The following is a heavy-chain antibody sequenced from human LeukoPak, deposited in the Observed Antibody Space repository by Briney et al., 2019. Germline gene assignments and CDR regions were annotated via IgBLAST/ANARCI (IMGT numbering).Heavy chain of an antibody. J-gene: IGHJ4*02. Sequence: SETLSLTCTVSGGSISSYYWSWIPQPAGKGLEWIGRIYTSGSTNYNPSLKSRVTMSVDTSKNQFSLKLSSVTAADTAVYYCARDRSVRGVITPYFDYWGQGTLVTVSS. D-gene: IGHD3-10*01. CDR2: IYTSGST. CDR3: ARDRSVRGVITPYFDY. V-gene: IGHV4-4*07. CDR1: GGSISSYY.